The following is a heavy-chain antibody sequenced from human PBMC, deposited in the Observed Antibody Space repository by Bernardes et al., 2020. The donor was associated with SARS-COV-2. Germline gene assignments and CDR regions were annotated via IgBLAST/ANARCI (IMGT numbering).Heavy chain of an antibody. J-gene: IGHJ4*02. D-gene: IGHD3-3*01. V-gene: IGHV4-34*01. CDR2: INHSGST. Sequence: SHTCAVYVGSFSGYYWTWIRQPPGKGLEWIGEINHSGSTNYNSSLKSRVTISADTSKNQFSLTLSSVTAADTAVYYCARGLRSGYYVGSVYFDYWGQGTLVTVSS. CDR1: VGSFSGYY. CDR3: ARGLRSGYYVGSVYFDY.